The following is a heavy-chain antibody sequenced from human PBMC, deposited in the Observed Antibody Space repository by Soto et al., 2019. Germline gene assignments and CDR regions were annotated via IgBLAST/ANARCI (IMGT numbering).Heavy chain of an antibody. Sequence: SEALSRTGAGCGGSVSSGGWSWSWIRQHPGKGLEWIGEIYYSGSTNYNPSLKSRVTISVDTSKNQFSLKLSSVTAADTAVYYCARVFRRGSYVDYWGQAPLVTVSS. D-gene: IGHD6-6*01. V-gene: IGHV4-31*11. CDR2: IYYSGST. CDR3: ARVFRRGSYVDY. J-gene: IGHJ4*02. CDR1: GGSVSSGGWS.